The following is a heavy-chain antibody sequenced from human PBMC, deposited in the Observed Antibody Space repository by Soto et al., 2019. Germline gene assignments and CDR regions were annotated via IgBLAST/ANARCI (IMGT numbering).Heavy chain of an antibody. CDR3: AKVGDSSGYDKDFLH. D-gene: IGHD3-22*01. Sequence: GGSLGLSCAASGFTVSSNYMSWVRHAPGKGLEWVSIVYAGGSTYYADSVKGRFTISRDNSKNTLYLQMNSLTADDTAVYYCAKVGDSSGYDKDFLHWGLGTLVTGSS. J-gene: IGHJ1*01. CDR2: VYAGGST. CDR1: GFTVSSNY. V-gene: IGHV3-66*01.